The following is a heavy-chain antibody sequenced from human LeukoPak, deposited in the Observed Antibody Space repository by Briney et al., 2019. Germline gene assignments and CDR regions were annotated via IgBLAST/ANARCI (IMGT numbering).Heavy chain of an antibody. J-gene: IGHJ4*02. Sequence: SETLSLTCTVSGGSISSYYWSWIRQPAGKGLEWIGRKYTSGSTNYNPSLKSRVTISVDKSKNQFSLKLSSVTAADTAVYYCAREKTYYYDSSGYYQRNYFDYWGQGTLVTVSS. CDR3: AREKTYYYDSSGYYQRNYFDY. CDR1: GGSISSYY. D-gene: IGHD3-22*01. CDR2: KYTSGST. V-gene: IGHV4-4*07.